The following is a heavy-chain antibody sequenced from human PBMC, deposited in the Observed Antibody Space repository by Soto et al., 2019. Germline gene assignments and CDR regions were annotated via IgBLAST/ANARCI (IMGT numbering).Heavy chain of an antibody. CDR1: GYCFTSCR. J-gene: IGHJ4*02. Sequence: PGEALKTSCQGAGYCFTSCRIGVVRQMPAKGLAWLGNVYPSDSNDSYSPSSADRVTISADNFINTAYLHFLNLTASAIAIYYCTQGAISAFDFCGQGTRVTVS. D-gene: IGHD3-3*02. CDR2: VYPSDSND. V-gene: IGHV5-51*01. CDR3: TQGAISAFDF.